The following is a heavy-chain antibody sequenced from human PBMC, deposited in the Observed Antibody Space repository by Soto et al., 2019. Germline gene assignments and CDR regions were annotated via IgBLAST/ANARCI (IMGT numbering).Heavy chain of an antibody. V-gene: IGHV3-11*01. D-gene: IGHD1-20*01. CDR2: ISSSGSTI. Sequence: GGSPRLSCAASGFTFSDYYMSWIRQAPEKGLEWVSYISSSGSTIYYADSVKGRFTISRDNAKNSLYLQMNSLRAEDTAVYYWARAVYYYYYMYGWGKGNKVTVSS. CDR1: GFTFSDYY. J-gene: IGHJ6*03. CDR3: ARAVYYYYYMYG.